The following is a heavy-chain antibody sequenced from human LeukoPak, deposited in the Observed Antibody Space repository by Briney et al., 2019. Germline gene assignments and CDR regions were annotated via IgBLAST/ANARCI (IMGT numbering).Heavy chain of an antibody. D-gene: IGHD3-3*01. Sequence: ASVKVSCKASGYTFTGYYMHWVRQAPGQGLEWMGWINPNSGGTNYALKFQGRVTMTRDTSISTAYMELSRLRSDDTAVYYCARGITDFWSGKDYYMDVWGKGTTVTVSS. V-gene: IGHV1-2*02. J-gene: IGHJ6*03. CDR2: INPNSGGT. CDR3: ARGITDFWSGKDYYMDV. CDR1: GYTFTGYY.